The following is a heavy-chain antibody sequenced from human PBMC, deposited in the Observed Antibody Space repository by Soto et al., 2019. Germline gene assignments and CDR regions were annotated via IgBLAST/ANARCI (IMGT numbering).Heavy chain of an antibody. V-gene: IGHV3-23*01. J-gene: IGHJ4*02. CDR1: GFTFSSYA. CDR2: ISGSGGST. Sequence: GSLRLSCAASGFTFSSYAMSWVRQAPGKGLEWVSAISGSGGSTYYADSVKGRFTISRDNSKNTLYLQMNSLRAEDTAVYYCAKDKGRYSSGWYLDYWGQGTLVTVSS. CDR3: AKDKGRYSSGWYLDY. D-gene: IGHD6-19*01.